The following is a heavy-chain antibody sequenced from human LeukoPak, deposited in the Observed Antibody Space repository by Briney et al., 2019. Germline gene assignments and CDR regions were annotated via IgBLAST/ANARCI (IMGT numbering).Heavy chain of an antibody. CDR1: GGTFSSYA. D-gene: IGHD3-10*01. V-gene: IGHV1-69*13. J-gene: IGHJ4*02. Sequence: SVKVSFKASGGTFSSYAISWVRQAPGQGLEWMGGIIPIFGTANYAQKFQGRVTITADESTSTAYMELSSLRSEDTAVYYCARGPYYYGSGSYGYFDYWGQGTLVTVSS. CDR2: IIPIFGTA. CDR3: ARGPYYYGSGSYGYFDY.